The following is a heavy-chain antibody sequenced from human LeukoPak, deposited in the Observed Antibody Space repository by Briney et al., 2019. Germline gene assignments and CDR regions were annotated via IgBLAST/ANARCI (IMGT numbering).Heavy chain of an antibody. CDR3: AKKKRKYCSSTSCSAEYFQH. V-gene: IGHV3-23*01. D-gene: IGHD2-2*01. J-gene: IGHJ1*01. Sequence: GGSLRLSCAASGFTFSSYAMSWVRQAPGKGLEWVSAISGSGGSTYYADSVKGRFTISRDNSKNTLYLQMNSLRAEDTAVYYCAKKKRKYCSSTSCSAEYFQHWGQGTLVTVSS. CDR2: ISGSGGST. CDR1: GFTFSSYA.